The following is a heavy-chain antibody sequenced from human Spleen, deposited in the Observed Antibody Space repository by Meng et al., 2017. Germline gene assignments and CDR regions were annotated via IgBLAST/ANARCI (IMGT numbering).Heavy chain of an antibody. CDR3: ARVNRYCSSTSCYDDAFDI. J-gene: IGHJ3*02. CDR2: IYHSGST. Sequence: SETLSLTCAVSGGSISSGNWWSWVRQPPGKGLEWIGEIYHSGSTNYNPSLKSRVTISVDKSKNQFSLKLRSVTAADTAVYYCARVNRYCSSTSCYDDAFDIWGQGTMVTVSS. CDR1: GGSISSGNW. V-gene: IGHV4-4*02. D-gene: IGHD2-2*01.